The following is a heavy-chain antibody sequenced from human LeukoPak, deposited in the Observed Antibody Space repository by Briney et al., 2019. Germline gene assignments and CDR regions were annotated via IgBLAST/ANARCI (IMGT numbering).Heavy chain of an antibody. CDR1: GYTFTSYG. CDR2: ISAYNGNT. V-gene: IGHV1-18*01. CDR3: ARDSPPYRSSSALGAD. J-gene: IGHJ4*02. Sequence: ASVKVSCKASGYTFTSYGISWVRQAPGQGLEWMGWISAYNGNTNYAQKLQGRVTMTTDTSTSTAYMELRSLRSDDTAVYYCARDSPPYRSSSALGADWGQGTLVTVSS. D-gene: IGHD6-6*01.